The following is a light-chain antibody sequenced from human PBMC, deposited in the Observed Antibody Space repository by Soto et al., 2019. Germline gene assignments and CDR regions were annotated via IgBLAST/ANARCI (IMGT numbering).Light chain of an antibody. V-gene: IGLV1-44*01. CDR1: NFNIGSNT. Sequence: QLVLTQPPSASGTPGQRVTISCSGSNFNIGSNTVNWYKQVPGTAPKLLIYSNGQRPSGVPDRFSGSKSGTSASLAISGLQSDDEADYYCAGWDDSLDGWVFGGGTKLTVL. CDR3: AGWDDSLDGWV. CDR2: SNG. J-gene: IGLJ3*02.